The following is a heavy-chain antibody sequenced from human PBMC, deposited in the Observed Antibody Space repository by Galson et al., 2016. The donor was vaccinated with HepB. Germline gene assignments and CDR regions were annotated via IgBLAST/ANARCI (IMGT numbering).Heavy chain of an antibody. D-gene: IGHD6-13*01. Sequence: SLRLSCAASGFTFSDYYMSWIRQAPGKGLEWLSCISNGGSYTNYTDSVKGRFAISRDDAKNSLYLQMNSLRVEDTAVYFCARDVYSSFDYWGQGILVTVSS. J-gene: IGHJ4*02. V-gene: IGHV3-11*06. CDR3: ARDVYSSFDY. CDR2: ISNGGSYT. CDR1: GFTFSDYY.